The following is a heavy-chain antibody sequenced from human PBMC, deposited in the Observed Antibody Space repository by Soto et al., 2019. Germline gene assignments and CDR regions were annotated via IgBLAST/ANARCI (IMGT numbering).Heavy chain of an antibody. CDR3: ARDRHGGVPAY. J-gene: IGHJ4*02. D-gene: IGHD3-10*01. Sequence: QVQLVESGGGVVQPGRSLRLSCAASGFTFSSYGMHWVRQAPGKGLEWVAVIWYDGSNKYYADSVKGRFTISRDNSKNTLYLQMNSLRAEDTAVYYCARDRHGGVPAYWGQGTLVTVSS. V-gene: IGHV3-33*01. CDR1: GFTFSSYG. CDR2: IWYDGSNK.